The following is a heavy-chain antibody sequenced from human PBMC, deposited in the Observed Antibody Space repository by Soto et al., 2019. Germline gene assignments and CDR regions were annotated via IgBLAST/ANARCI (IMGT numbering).Heavy chain of an antibody. D-gene: IGHD1-1*01. Sequence: VRLAQSEAEVRSPGSAVRVSCKASGANVNVYGITWVRQAPRQGLEWVGAILPMYRKTNYAQNFQGRVTIIADKSPDTVYLELSRLTSDDTATYFCARVVQLGSNYAMDVWGQGTTVVVSS. J-gene: IGHJ6*02. CDR3: ARVVQLGSNYAMDV. V-gene: IGHV1-69*06. CDR2: ILPMYRKT. CDR1: GANVNVYG.